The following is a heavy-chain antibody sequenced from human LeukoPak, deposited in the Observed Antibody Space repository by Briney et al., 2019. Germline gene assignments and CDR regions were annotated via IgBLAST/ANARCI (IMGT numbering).Heavy chain of an antibody. D-gene: IGHD6-19*01. CDR2: IKQNGSEK. V-gene: IGHV3-7*03. J-gene: IGHJ4*02. CDR3: AREATSAGLTNFDY. Sequence: GSLRLSCAAAGSTCSSYWMSGVRAAPGKGLEWVANIKQNGSEKYDVDSVKGRFTISRDNAKNSLYLQMNSLRAEDTAVYYCAREATSAGLTNFDYWGQGTLVTVSS. CDR1: GSTCSSYW.